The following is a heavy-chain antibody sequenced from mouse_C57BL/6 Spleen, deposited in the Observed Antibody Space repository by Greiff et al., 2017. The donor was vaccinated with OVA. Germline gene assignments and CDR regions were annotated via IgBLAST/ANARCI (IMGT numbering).Heavy chain of an antibody. CDR3: TFLYDYDGFDY. J-gene: IGHJ2*01. CDR2: INPSNGAT. CDR1: GFTFTSSW. V-gene: IGHV1-53*01. D-gene: IGHD2-4*01. Sequence: QVQLQQPGTELVKPGASVKLSCTASGFTFTSSWMHWVQQRPGQGLEWIGNINPSNGATHYTEKFKSKATLTADNSSSTAYMQLSSLTSEVSAVDCCTFLYDYDGFDYWGQGTTLTVSS.